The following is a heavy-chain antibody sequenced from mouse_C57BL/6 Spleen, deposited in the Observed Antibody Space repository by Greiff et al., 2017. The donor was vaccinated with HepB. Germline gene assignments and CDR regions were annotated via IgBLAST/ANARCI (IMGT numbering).Heavy chain of an antibody. CDR1: GYTFTDYN. CDR2: INPNNGGT. V-gene: IGHV1-22*01. J-gene: IGHJ2*01. Sequence: EVQLQQSGPELVKPGASVKMSCKASGYTFTDYNMHWVKQSHGKSLEWIGYINPNNGGTSYNQKFKGKATLTVNKSSSTAYMELRSLTSEDSAVYYCARGNDYGSSYPYYLDYWGQGTTLTVSS. CDR3: ARGNDYGSSYPYYLDY. D-gene: IGHD1-1*01.